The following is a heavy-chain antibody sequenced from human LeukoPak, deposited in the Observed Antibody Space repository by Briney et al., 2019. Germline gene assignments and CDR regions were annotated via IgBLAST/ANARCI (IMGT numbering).Heavy chain of an antibody. J-gene: IGHJ4*02. Sequence: GGSLRLSCAASGFTFSSYSMNWVRQAPGKGLEWVSSISSSSSYIYYADSVKGRFTISRDNAKNSLYLQMNSLRAEDTAVYYCAKDKDSTNWYFDYWGQGTLVTVSS. CDR3: AKDKDSTNWYFDY. CDR1: GFTFSSYS. V-gene: IGHV3-21*04. CDR2: ISSSSSYI. D-gene: IGHD2-15*01.